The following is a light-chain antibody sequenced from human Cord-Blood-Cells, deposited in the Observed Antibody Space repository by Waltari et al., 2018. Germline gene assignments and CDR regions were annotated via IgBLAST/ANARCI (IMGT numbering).Light chain of an antibody. CDR2: EGS. Sequence: QSALTQPAHVSGSPGQSIPISCTGTSSDVGSFNLVSWYQQHPGKAPKLMIYEGSKRPSGVSNRFSGSKSGNTASLTISGLQAEDEADYYCCSYAGSSTWVFGGGTKLTVL. CDR1: SSDVGSFNL. V-gene: IGLV2-23*01. J-gene: IGLJ3*02. CDR3: CSYAGSSTWV.